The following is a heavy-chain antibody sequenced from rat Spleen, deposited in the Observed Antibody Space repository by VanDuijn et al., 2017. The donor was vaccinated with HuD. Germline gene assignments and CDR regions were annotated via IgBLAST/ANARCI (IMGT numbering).Heavy chain of an antibody. V-gene: IGHV2-15*01. Sequence: QVQLMESGPGLVQPSETLSLTCTVSGFSLTTYHVSWVRQPPGKSLVWMGTIWAGGGINYNSAVQSRLSISRDTSKSQVFLKMNSLQTEDTAIYFCTRTYGGYTSHWFAYWGQGTLVTVSS. CDR3: TRTYGGYTSHWFAY. CDR1: GFSLTTYH. J-gene: IGHJ3*01. D-gene: IGHD1-11*01. CDR2: IWAGGGI.